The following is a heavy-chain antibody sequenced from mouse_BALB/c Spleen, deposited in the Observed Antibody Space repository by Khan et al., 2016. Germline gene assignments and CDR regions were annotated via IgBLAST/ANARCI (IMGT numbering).Heavy chain of an antibody. CDR2: IDPFNGGT. V-gene: IGHV1S135*01. CDR3: ASSTQSFYAMDY. Sequence: VQLKQSGPELMKPGASVKISCKASGYSFTSYYMHWVKQSHGKSLEWIGYIDPFNGGTSYNQKFKGKATLTVDKSSSTAYMHLSSLTSEDSVVYYCASSTQSFYAMDYWGPGTSVTVSS. D-gene: IGHD1-1*01. J-gene: IGHJ4*01. CDR1: GYSFTSYY.